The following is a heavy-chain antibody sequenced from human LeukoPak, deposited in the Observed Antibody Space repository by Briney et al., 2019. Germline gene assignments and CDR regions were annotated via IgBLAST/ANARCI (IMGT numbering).Heavy chain of an antibody. J-gene: IGHJ2*01. D-gene: IGHD6-19*01. CDR1: GFTFSLYN. Sequence: GGSLRLSCAASGFTFSLYNMNWVRQAPGKGLEWVSSISSSSNYIYYADSVKGRFTISRDNAKNSVYLEMNSLRAEDTAVYYCARESPIAVAGIWGRGTLVTVSS. CDR3: ARESPIAVAGI. CDR2: ISSSSNYI. V-gene: IGHV3-21*04.